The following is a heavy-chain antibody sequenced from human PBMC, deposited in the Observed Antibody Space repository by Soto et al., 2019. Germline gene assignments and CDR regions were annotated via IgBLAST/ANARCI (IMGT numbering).Heavy chain of an antibody. V-gene: IGHV3-48*02. J-gene: IGHJ6*01. CDR2: ISRSSTGI. Sequence: EVQLVESGGGLVQPGGSLRLSCAASGFIFSLYSMSWVRQAPGKGLEWVSYISRSSTGIHYADSVKGRFTISRDDVTNSMHLQMNSLRDGDTAVYYCARAVTWGLDVWGQGTTVSISS. CDR1: GFIFSLYS. CDR3: ARAVTWGLDV. D-gene: IGHD3-10*01.